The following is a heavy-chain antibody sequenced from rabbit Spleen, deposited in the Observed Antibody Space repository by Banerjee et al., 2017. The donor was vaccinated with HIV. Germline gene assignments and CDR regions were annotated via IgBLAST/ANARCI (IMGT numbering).Heavy chain of an antibody. CDR1: WFSFSDRA. CDR3: VREVAAKFSL. J-gene: IGHJ4*01. Sequence: QEQLVESGGGLVQPEGSLTLTFQASWFSFSDRAVMCWVRQAPGKGLQWIACINASTGKPVDANWVNGRFTISSHNAQNTLFLQLDSLTAADTATYFCVREVAAKFSLWGQGTLVTVS. CDR2: INASTGKP. D-gene: IGHD4-1*01. V-gene: IGHV1S47*01.